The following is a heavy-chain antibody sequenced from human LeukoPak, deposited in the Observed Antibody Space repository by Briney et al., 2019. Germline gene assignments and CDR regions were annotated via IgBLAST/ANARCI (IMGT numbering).Heavy chain of an antibody. Sequence: SETLSLTCTVSGGSISSGSYYWSWIRQPAGKGLEWIGRIYTSGSTNYNPSLKSRVTMSVDTSKNQFSLKLSSVTAADTAVYYCARDRYYYDSSGYDPYFDYWGQGTLVTVSS. V-gene: IGHV4-61*02. CDR1: GGSISSGSYY. D-gene: IGHD3-22*01. CDR2: IYTSGST. J-gene: IGHJ4*02. CDR3: ARDRYYYDSSGYDPYFDY.